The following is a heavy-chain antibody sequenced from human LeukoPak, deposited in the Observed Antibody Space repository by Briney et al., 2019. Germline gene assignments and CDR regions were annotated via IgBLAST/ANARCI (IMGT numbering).Heavy chain of an antibody. CDR1: GFTFSSYS. V-gene: IGHV3-48*01. J-gene: IGHJ4*02. Sequence: GGSLRLSCAASGFTFSSYSMNWVRQAPGKGLEWVSYISSSSSTIHYADSVKGRFTISRDNAKNSLYLQMNSLRAEDTAVYYCARKRGEPYSSSWYDYWGQGTLVTVSS. CDR2: ISSSSSTI. CDR3: ARKRGEPYSSSWYDY. D-gene: IGHD6-13*01.